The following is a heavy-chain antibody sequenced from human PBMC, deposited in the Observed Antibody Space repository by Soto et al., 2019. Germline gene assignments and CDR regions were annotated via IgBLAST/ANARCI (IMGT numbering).Heavy chain of an antibody. V-gene: IGHV3-23*01. CDR3: AKGGGYESSGYWSAFDI. D-gene: IGHD3-22*01. CDR1: GLTFSSYA. CDR2: ISGGGGST. J-gene: IGHJ3*02. Sequence: EVQLLESGGGLEQPGGSLRLSCAASGLTFSSYAMSWVRQAPGKGLEWVSSISGGGGSTDYADSVKGRFTISRDSSXNXXYLQMNSLRAEDTAVYYCAKGGGYESSGYWSAFDIWGEGTTVTVSS.